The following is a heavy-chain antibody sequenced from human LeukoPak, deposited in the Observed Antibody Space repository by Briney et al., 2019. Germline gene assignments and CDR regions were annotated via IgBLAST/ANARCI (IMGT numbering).Heavy chain of an antibody. J-gene: IGHJ3*02. CDR2: IYYSGST. CDR3: ARGIAVAGTAYDAFDI. D-gene: IGHD6-19*01. Sequence: SETLSLTCTVSGGSISSYYWSWLRQPPGKGLEWIGYIYYSGSTNYNPSLKSRVTISVDTSKNQFSLKLSSVTAADTAVYYCARGIAVAGTAYDAFDIWGQGTMVTVSS. V-gene: IGHV4-59*01. CDR1: GGSISSYY.